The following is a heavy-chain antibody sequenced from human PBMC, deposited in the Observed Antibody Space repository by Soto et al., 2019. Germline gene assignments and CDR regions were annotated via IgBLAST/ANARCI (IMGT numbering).Heavy chain of an antibody. Sequence: QVQLVQSGAEVKKPGASVKVSCKASGYTFTSYGISWVRQAPGQGLEWMGWISAYNGNTNYAQKLQGRVTRTTDTSTSTAYMELRSLRSDDTAVYYCARDAISDHYDFWSGYSDYYYGMDVWGQGTTVTVSS. CDR3: ARDAISDHYDFWSGYSDYYYGMDV. CDR2: ISAYNGNT. V-gene: IGHV1-18*04. J-gene: IGHJ6*02. CDR1: GYTFTSYG. D-gene: IGHD3-3*01.